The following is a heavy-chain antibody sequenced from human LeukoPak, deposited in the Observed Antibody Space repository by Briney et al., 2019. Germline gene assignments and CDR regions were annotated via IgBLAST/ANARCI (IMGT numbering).Heavy chain of an antibody. CDR3: ARLPLPYSSSPNFDY. V-gene: IGHV1-18*01. J-gene: IGHJ4*02. D-gene: IGHD6-13*01. CDR2: ISAYNGNT. CDR1: GYTFTSYG. Sequence: ASVKVSCTASGYTFTSYGISWVRQAPGQGLEWMGWISAYNGNTNYAQKLQGRVTMTTDTSTSTAYMELRSLRSDDTAVYYCARLPLPYSSSPNFDYWGQGTLVTVSS.